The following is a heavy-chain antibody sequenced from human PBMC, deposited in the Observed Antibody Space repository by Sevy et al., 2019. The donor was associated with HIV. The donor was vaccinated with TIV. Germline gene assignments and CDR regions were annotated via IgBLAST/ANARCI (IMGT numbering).Heavy chain of an antibody. D-gene: IGHD3-22*01. V-gene: IGHV3-23*01. CDR3: AKGGGGHYDPDEIGYYFYYYNMDV. Sequence: GGSLRLSCAVSGFSFDSYGRTWVRQAPGKGLEWVSGISGSGTRTYYADSVKGRFSISRDNSKNRLYLQMNSLRSEDTAMYYCAKGGGGHYDPDEIGYYFYYYNMDVWGKGTTVTVSS. CDR1: GFSFDSYG. CDR2: ISGSGTRT. J-gene: IGHJ6*03.